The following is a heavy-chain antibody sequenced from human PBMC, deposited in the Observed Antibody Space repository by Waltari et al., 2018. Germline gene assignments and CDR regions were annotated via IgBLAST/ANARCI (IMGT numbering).Heavy chain of an antibody. Sequence: EVQLVESGGGLVQPGGSLRLSCAASGFTFSSYAMSWVRQAPGKGLGWVSAISGSCGRTYYADSVKGRFTISRDNSKSTLYLQMNSLRAEDTAVYYCAKGGGIVVVPAAIPFDYWGQGTLVTVSS. D-gene: IGHD2-2*01. CDR1: GFTFSSYA. CDR3: AKGGGIVVVPAAIPFDY. CDR2: ISGSCGRT. J-gene: IGHJ4*02. V-gene: IGHV3-23*04.